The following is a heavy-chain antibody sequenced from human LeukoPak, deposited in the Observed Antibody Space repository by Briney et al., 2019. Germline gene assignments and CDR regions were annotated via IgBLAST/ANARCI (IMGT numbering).Heavy chain of an antibody. J-gene: IGHJ4*02. D-gene: IGHD4-17*01. CDR1: GFSLSTSGVG. Sequence: ESGPTLVNPTQTLTLTCTFSGFSLSTSGVGVGWIRQPPGKALEWLALIYWNDDKRYSPSLKSRLTITKDSSKNQVVLTMTDMDPVDTATYYCARATVTTAQPALLDYWGQGTLVTVSS. CDR3: ARATVTTAQPALLDY. V-gene: IGHV2-5*01. CDR2: IYWNDDK.